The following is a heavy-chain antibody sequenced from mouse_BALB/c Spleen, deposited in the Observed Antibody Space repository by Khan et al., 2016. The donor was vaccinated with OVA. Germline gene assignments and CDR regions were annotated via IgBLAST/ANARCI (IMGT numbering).Heavy chain of an antibody. V-gene: IGHV14-3*02. CDR2: IDPANGNT. D-gene: IGHD2-1*01. J-gene: IGHJ2*01. Sequence: EVQLQQSGAELVKPGASVKLSCTASGFKIIDTYMHWVKQRPEQGLDWIGRIDPANGNTKYDPKFQGKASITADTSSNTAYLQLSSLTSEDTAVFYCALIYYGNYICFDYWGQGTTLTVSS. CDR1: GFKIIDTY. CDR3: ALIYYGNYICFDY.